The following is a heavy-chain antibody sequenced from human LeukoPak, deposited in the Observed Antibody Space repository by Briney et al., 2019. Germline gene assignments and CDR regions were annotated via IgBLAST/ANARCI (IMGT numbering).Heavy chain of an antibody. J-gene: IGHJ4*02. Sequence: GASVKVSCKASGGTFSSYAISWVRQAPGQGLEWMGGIIPIFGTANYAQKFQGRVTITADESTSTAYMELSSLRSEDTAVYYCARDPGDYYDSSGLPDGYWGQGTLVTVSS. D-gene: IGHD3-22*01. CDR3: ARDPGDYYDSSGLPDGY. CDR1: GGTFSSYA. CDR2: IIPIFGTA. V-gene: IGHV1-69*13.